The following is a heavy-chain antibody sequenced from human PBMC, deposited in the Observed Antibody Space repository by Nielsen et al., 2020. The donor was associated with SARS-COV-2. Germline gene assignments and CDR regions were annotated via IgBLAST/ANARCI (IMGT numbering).Heavy chain of an antibody. D-gene: IGHD1-26*01. CDR3: AKISGSQRHYFDF. CDR2: IGTTGDKT. Sequence: GESLKISCAASGFTFSTYGMTWVRQAPGKGLEWVSSIGTTGDKTFYADSVKGRFTISRDNSKNTLYLQLNSLRAEDTAVFYCAKISGSQRHYFDFWGQGALVTVSS. J-gene: IGHJ4*02. CDR1: GFTFSTYG. V-gene: IGHV3-23*01.